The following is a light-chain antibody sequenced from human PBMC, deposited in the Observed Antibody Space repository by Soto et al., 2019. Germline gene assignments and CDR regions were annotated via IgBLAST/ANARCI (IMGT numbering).Light chain of an antibody. Sequence: SYELTQPPSVSVAPGQTARITCGGNNIGSESVHWYQQRLGQAPVLVVYDDSDRPSGIPERFSGSNSANTATLTISRVEAGDEADYYCQVWYSSTDLYVFGSGTKVTVL. V-gene: IGLV3-21*02. J-gene: IGLJ1*01. CDR1: NIGSES. CDR2: DDS. CDR3: QVWYSSTDLYV.